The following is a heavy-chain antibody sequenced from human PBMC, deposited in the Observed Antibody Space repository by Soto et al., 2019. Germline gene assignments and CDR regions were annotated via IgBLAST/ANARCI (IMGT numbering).Heavy chain of an antibody. CDR1: GFTFSSYG. J-gene: IGHJ4*02. Sequence: QVQLVESGGGVVQPGRSLRLSCAASGFTFSSYGMHWVPQAPGKGLEWVAVISYDGSNKYYADSVKGRFTISRDNSKNTLYLQMNSLRAEDTAVYYCAKAGRIVGATLDYWGQGTLVTVSS. CDR3: AKAGRIVGATLDY. CDR2: ISYDGSNK. V-gene: IGHV3-30*18. D-gene: IGHD1-26*01.